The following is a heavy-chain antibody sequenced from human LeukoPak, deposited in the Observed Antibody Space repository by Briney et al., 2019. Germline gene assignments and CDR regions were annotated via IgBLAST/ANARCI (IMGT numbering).Heavy chain of an antibody. CDR3: ARVWGYYYDSSGYADFDY. CDR2: ISAYNGNT. V-gene: IGHV1-18*01. J-gene: IGHJ4*02. CDR1: AYTFTTNG. Sequence: ASVKNSSKASAYTFTTNGITSGRQAPGQELEWMGWISAYNGNTHIGQRFQGRVTMTMDTATSTASVELRRLKSDDTAVYYCARVWGYYYDSSGYADFDYWGQGTLVTVSS. D-gene: IGHD3-22*01.